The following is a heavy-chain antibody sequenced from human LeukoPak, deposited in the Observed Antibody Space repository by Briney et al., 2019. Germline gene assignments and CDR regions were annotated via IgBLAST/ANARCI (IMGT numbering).Heavy chain of an antibody. CDR3: AREPPASSGWSDGLFDY. Sequence: GGSLRLSCAASGFTFSSYSMNWVRQAPGKGLEWVSSISNCSSYIYYADSVKGRFTISRDNAKNSLYLQMNSLRDEDTAVYFCAREPPASSGWSDGLFDYWGKGTLVTVSS. CDR1: GFTFSSYS. CDR2: ISNCSSYI. J-gene: IGHJ4*02. D-gene: IGHD6-19*01. V-gene: IGHV3-21*06.